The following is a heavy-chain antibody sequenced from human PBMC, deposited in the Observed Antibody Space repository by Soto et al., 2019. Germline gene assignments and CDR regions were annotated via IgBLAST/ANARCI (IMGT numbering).Heavy chain of an antibody. Sequence: PGGSLRLSCAASGFTFSSYATSWVRQAPGKGLEWVSAISGSGGSTYYADSVKGRFTISRDNSKNTLYLQMNSLRAEDTAVYYCATIRFLEWLSFDYWGQGTLVTVSS. CDR1: GFTFSSYA. D-gene: IGHD3-3*01. V-gene: IGHV3-23*01. J-gene: IGHJ4*02. CDR2: ISGSGGST. CDR3: ATIRFLEWLSFDY.